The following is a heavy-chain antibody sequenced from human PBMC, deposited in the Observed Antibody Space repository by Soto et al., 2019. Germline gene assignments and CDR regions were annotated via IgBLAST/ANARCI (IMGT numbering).Heavy chain of an antibody. V-gene: IGHV2-26*01. Sequence: QVTLKESGPVLVKPTETLTLTCTVSGFSLSNTRMGVSWIRQPPGKALEWLAHIFSNDEKSYSTSLKSRLTISKDTSKSQVVLTMTNMDPVDTATSYCARISWYYYYYGMDVWGQGTTVTVSS. CDR3: ARISWYYYYYGMDV. D-gene: IGHD6-13*01. CDR2: IFSNDEK. CDR1: GFSLSNTRMG. J-gene: IGHJ6*02.